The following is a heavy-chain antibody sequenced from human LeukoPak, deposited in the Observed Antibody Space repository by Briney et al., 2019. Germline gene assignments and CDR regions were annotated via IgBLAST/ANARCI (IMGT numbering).Heavy chain of an antibody. CDR3: ARHTELWFEFDP. J-gene: IGHJ5*02. CDR1: GGSISSYY. Sequence: PSETLSLTCTVSGGSISSYYWSWIRQPPGKGLEWIGYIYYSGSTNCNPSLKSRVTISVDTSKNQFSLKLSSVTAADTAVYYCARHTELWFEFDPWGQGTLVTVSS. D-gene: IGHD5-18*01. CDR2: IYYSGST. V-gene: IGHV4-59*08.